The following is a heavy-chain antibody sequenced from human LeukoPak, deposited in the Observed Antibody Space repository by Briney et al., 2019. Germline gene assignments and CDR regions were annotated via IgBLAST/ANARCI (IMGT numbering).Heavy chain of an antibody. Sequence: GASVKVSCKASGYTFTSYGISWGRQAPGQGLEWMGWISAYNGNTNYAQKLQGRVTKTTDTSTSTAYMELRSLRSEATAVYYCARDQTVGATLDAFDIWGQGTMVTVSS. V-gene: IGHV1-18*01. CDR1: GYTFTSYG. J-gene: IGHJ3*02. CDR2: ISAYNGNT. D-gene: IGHD1-26*01. CDR3: ARDQTVGATLDAFDI.